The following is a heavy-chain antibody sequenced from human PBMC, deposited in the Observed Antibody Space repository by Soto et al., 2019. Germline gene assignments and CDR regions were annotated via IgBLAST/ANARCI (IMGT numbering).Heavy chain of an antibody. CDR3: ARADRDYDFWSGYYGKDY. CDR2: ISAYNGNT. D-gene: IGHD3-3*01. CDR1: GYTFTSYG. V-gene: IGHV1-18*01. J-gene: IGHJ4*02. Sequence: AASVKVSCKASGYTFTSYGISWVRQAPGQGLEWMGWISAYNGNTNYAQKLQGRVTMTTDTSTSTAYMELRSLRSDDTAVYYCARADRDYDFWSGYYGKDYWGQGTLVTVSS.